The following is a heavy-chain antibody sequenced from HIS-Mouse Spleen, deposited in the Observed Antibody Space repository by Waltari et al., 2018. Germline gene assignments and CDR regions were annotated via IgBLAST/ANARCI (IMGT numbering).Heavy chain of an antibody. V-gene: IGHV4-34*01. D-gene: IGHD6-13*01. J-gene: IGHJ4*02. CDR2: INQSGST. Sequence: QVQLQQWGAGLLKPSETLSLTCAVYGGSFSGYYWSGIRQPPGKGLEWIGEINQSGSTTYHPSLKSRVTISVDTSKNQFSLKLSSVTAADTAVYYCARGKGSSSWYYFDYWGQGTLVTVSS. CDR1: GGSFSGYY. CDR3: ARGKGSSSWYYFDY.